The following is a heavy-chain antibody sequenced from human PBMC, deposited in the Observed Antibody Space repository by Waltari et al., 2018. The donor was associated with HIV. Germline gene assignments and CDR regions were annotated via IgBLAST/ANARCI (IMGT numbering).Heavy chain of an antibody. CDR2: ICSGGFT. Sequence: EVQLVDSGGGLVQPGGPLRLPCAASGLSVSSNYMRWVCTTPGKGLEWVSLICSGGFTSSADSVKGRFTISRDNSKNTLYLQMSTLRAEDTAVYYCARVAYDTSGYSPGWYFDLWGRGTLVTVSS. J-gene: IGHJ2*01. CDR1: GLSVSSNY. CDR3: ARVAYDTSGYSPGWYFDL. D-gene: IGHD3-22*01. V-gene: IGHV3-66*02.